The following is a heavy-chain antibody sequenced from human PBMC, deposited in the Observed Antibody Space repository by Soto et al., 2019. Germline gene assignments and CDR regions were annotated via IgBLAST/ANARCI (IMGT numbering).Heavy chain of an antibody. V-gene: IGHV3-48*01. Sequence: DVQLVESGGVLVQPGGSLRLSCAASGFTFSSYAMNWVRQAPGKGLEWLSFISTSGSPIYYADSVKGRFTISRDNARNSLYLQMNSLTAGDTAVYYCARVSYSDYKQIAYWGLGTLVTVSS. D-gene: IGHD4-17*01. J-gene: IGHJ4*02. CDR3: ARVSYSDYKQIAY. CDR1: GFTFSSYA. CDR2: ISTSGSPI.